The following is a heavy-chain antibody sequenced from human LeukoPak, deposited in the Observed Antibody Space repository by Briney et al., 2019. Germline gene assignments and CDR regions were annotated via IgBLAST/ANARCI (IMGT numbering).Heavy chain of an antibody. CDR2: INPSGGST. CDR1: GYTFTSYY. CDR3: ARDNFWSGYYANYYYYYGMDV. Sequence: ASVKVSCKASGYTFTSYYMHWVRQAPGQRLEWMGIINPSGGSTSYAQKFQGRVTMTRDTSTSTVYMELSSLRSEDTAVYYCARDNFWSGYYANYYYYYGMDVWGQGTTVTVSS. D-gene: IGHD3-3*01. V-gene: IGHV1-46*01. J-gene: IGHJ6*02.